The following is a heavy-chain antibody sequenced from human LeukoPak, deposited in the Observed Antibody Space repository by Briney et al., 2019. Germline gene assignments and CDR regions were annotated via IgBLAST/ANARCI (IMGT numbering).Heavy chain of an antibody. CDR1: GFTFSGYA. J-gene: IGHJ6*02. Sequence: GGSLRLSCAASGFTFSGYAMNWVRQAPGKGLEWVSAISGGGISTYYADSVKGRFTISRDNSRNTLYLQMNSLRAEDTAVYYCAKAVSVAGRSYFYYGMDVWGQGTTVIVSS. V-gene: IGHV3-23*01. CDR3: AKAVSVAGRSYFYYGMDV. CDR2: ISGGGIST. D-gene: IGHD6-19*01.